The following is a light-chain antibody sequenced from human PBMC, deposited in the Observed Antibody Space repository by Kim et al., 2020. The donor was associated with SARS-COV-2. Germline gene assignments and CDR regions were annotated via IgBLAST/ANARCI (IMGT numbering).Light chain of an antibody. CDR2: GNS. CDR3: QSYDASLSGYV. CDR1: SSNIGAGYD. Sequence: QSVLSQPPSVSGAPGQRVAISCTGSSSNIGAGYDVNWYQQVPGATPRLLISGNSNRPSGVPDRFSGSKSGTSASLAITGLQAEDDEDEVDYYCQSYDASLSGYVFGSGTKVTVL. J-gene: IGLJ1*01. V-gene: IGLV1-40*01.